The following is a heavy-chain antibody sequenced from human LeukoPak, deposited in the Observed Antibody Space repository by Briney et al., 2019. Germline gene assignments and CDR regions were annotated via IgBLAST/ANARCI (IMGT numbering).Heavy chain of an antibody. CDR1: GFTVSRNY. V-gene: IGHV3-53*01. J-gene: IGHJ4*02. Sequence: GGSLRLSCAASGFTVSRNYMSWVRQAPGKGLEWVSVIYSGGSTYYADSVKGRFTISRDNSKNTLYLQMNSLRAEDTAVYYCARHLYSGSCYHFDYWGQGTLVTVSS. D-gene: IGHD1-26*01. CDR2: IYSGGST. CDR3: ARHLYSGSCYHFDY.